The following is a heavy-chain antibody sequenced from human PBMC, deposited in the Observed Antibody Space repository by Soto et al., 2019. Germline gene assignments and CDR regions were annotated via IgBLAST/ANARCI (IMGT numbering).Heavy chain of an antibody. J-gene: IGHJ4*02. V-gene: IGHV4-30-4*01. CDR1: GGSIKSGDYY. Sequence: SETLSLTCTVSGGSIKSGDYYWSWIHHPPGKGLEWIGHIYYTGVTYYSPSLQSRVTMSVDKSKNQFSLELNSVTAADTAVYYCTRGQRWLQFGAPWCVWGQG. CDR2: IYYTGVT. D-gene: IGHD5-12*01. CDR3: TRGQRWLQFGAPWCV.